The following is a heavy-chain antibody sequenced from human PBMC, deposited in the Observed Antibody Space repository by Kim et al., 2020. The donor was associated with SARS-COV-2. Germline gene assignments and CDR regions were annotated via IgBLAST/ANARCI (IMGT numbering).Heavy chain of an antibody. J-gene: IGHJ5*02. CDR1: GGSISSSSYY. V-gene: IGHV4-39*07. CDR2: IYYSGST. CDR3: ARGYLVVVPAAIEYNWFDP. Sequence: SETLSLTCTVSGGSISSSSYYWGWIRQPPGKGLEWIGIIYYSGSTYYNPSLKSRVTISVDTSKNQFSLKLSSVTAADTAVYYCARGYLVVVPAAIEYNWFDPWSQGTLVTVSS. D-gene: IGHD2-2*02.